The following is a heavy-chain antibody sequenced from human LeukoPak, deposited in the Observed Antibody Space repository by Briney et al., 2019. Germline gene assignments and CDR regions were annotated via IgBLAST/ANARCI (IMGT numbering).Heavy chain of an antibody. V-gene: IGHV3-20*04. CDR1: GFTSDDYG. Sequence: GGSLRLSCAASGFTSDDYGMSWVRQAPGKGLEWVSGINWNGGSTGYADSVKGRFTISRDNAKNSLYLQMNSLRAEDTALYYCARVTNYFDSSGYYTTHYFDYWGQGTLVTVSS. D-gene: IGHD3-22*01. J-gene: IGHJ4*02. CDR2: INWNGGST. CDR3: ARVTNYFDSSGYYTTHYFDY.